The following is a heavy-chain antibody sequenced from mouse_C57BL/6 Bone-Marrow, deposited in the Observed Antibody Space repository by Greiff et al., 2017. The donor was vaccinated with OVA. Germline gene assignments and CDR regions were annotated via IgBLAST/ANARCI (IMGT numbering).Heavy chain of an antibody. D-gene: IGHD3-2*02. CDR3: ARKGDSSGYVWFAY. CDR1: GYTFTSYG. V-gene: IGHV1-81*01. Sequence: LVESGAELARPGASVKLSCKASGYTFTSYGISWVKQRTGQGLEWIGEIYPRSGNTYYNEKFKGKATLTADKSSSTAYMELRSLTSEDSAVYFCARKGDSSGYVWFAYWGQGTLVTVSA. J-gene: IGHJ3*01. CDR2: IYPRSGNT.